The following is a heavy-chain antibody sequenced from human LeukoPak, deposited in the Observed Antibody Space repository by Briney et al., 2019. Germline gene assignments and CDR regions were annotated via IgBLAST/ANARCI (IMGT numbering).Heavy chain of an antibody. Sequence: PSETLSLTCAVYGGSFSGYCWSWIRQPPGKGLEWIGEINHSGSTNYNPSLKSRVTISVDTSKNQFSLKLSSVTAADTAVYFCARRAIYCSWTTCSFDFWGQGTLVTVSS. CDR1: GGSFSGYC. CDR3: ARRAIYCSWTTCSFDF. V-gene: IGHV4-34*01. D-gene: IGHD2-2*01. J-gene: IGHJ4*02. CDR2: INHSGST.